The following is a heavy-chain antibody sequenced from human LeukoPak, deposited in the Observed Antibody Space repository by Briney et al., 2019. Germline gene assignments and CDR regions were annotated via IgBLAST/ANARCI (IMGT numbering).Heavy chain of an antibody. V-gene: IGHV3-7*01. CDR3: ARGGGYSYGSFDY. CDR1: GFTFSSYW. J-gene: IGHJ4*02. CDR2: IKQDGSEK. D-gene: IGHD5-18*01. Sequence: GGSLRLSCAASGFTFSSYWMSWVRQAPGKGLEWVANIKQDGSEKYYVDSVKGRFTISRDNAKNTLYLQMNSLRAEDTAVYYCARGGGYSYGSFDYWGQGTLVTVSP.